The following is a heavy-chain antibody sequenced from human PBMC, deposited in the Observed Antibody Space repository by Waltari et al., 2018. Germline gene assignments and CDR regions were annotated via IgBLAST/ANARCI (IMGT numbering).Heavy chain of an antibody. CDR3: ARSPARVSSSRYYFDY. D-gene: IGHD6-13*01. Sequence: QVQLVQSGAEVKKPGSSVKVSCKASGGTFSSYAISWVRQAPGQGLEWMGGIIPIFGTANDAQKFQGRVTITTDESTSTAYMELSSLRSEDTAVYYCARSPARVSSSRYYFDYWGQGTLVTVSS. J-gene: IGHJ4*02. CDR1: GGTFSSYA. V-gene: IGHV1-69*05. CDR2: IIPIFGTA.